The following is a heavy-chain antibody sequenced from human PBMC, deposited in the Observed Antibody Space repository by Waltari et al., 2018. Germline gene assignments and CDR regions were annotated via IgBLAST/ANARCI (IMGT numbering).Heavy chain of an antibody. D-gene: IGHD3-3*01. J-gene: IGHJ6*02. CDR2: ISWNSGSI. V-gene: IGHV3-9*01. CDR3: AKDLYDSQGYYGMDV. CDR1: GFTFDDYH. Sequence: EVQLVESGGGLVQPGRSLRLSCAASGFTFDDYHMHWVRQAPGKGLEWVSGISWNSGSIGYADSVKGRFTISRDNAKNSLYLQMNSLRAEDTALYYCAKDLYDSQGYYGMDVWGQGTTVTVSS.